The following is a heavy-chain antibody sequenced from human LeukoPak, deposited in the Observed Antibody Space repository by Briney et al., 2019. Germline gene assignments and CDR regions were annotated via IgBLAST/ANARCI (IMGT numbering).Heavy chain of an antibody. J-gene: IGHJ6*04. CDR3: ARGQGGYSYGYVGYYYGMDV. Sequence: GSSVKVSCKASGGTFSSYAISWVRQAPGQGLEWMGGIIPIFGTANYAQKFQGRVTITADESTSTACMELSSLRSEDTAVYYCARGQGGYSYGYVGYYYGMDVWGKGTTVTVSS. D-gene: IGHD5-18*01. V-gene: IGHV1-69*01. CDR1: GGTFSSYA. CDR2: IIPIFGTA.